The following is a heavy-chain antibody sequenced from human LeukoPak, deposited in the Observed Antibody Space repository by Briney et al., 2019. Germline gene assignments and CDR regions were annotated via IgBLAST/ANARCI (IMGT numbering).Heavy chain of an antibody. Sequence: GGSLRLSCAASGFTFSSYGMHWVRQAPGKGLEWVSFIRYDGSNEYYADSVRGRFTISRDNSKNTLYLQMNSLRAEDTAVYYCAREDYYDSSFDYWGQGTLVTVSS. V-gene: IGHV3-30*02. D-gene: IGHD3-22*01. J-gene: IGHJ4*02. CDR1: GFTFSSYG. CDR3: AREDYYDSSFDY. CDR2: IRYDGSNE.